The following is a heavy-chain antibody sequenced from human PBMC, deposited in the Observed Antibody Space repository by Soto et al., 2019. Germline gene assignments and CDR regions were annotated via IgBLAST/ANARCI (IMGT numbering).Heavy chain of an antibody. J-gene: IGHJ4*02. CDR2: VYYSGTT. V-gene: IGHV4-39*01. CDR3: ATLVVSTYFDY. CDR1: GGSLNSNTYY. D-gene: IGHD2-8*02. Sequence: SETLSLTCTVSGGSLNSNTYYWGWIRQPPGKGLEWIATVYYSGTTYYNPSLTSRVTISLDTPKTQFSLKLTSVTAADTAVYYCATLVVSTYFDYWGQGVLVTAPQ.